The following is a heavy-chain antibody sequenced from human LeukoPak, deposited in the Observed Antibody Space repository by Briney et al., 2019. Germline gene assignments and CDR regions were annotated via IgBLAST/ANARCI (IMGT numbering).Heavy chain of an antibody. CDR1: GFTFTNYA. D-gene: IGHD1-1*01. CDR2: ISSDGNNN. Sequence: GGSLRLSCAASGFTFTNYALHWVRQTPVKGLEWITLISSDGNNNVYADSVKGRFTISRDNPRNTPYLQKNSLRAEDTAVYYCVKGLVQTTMSYSVDYWGQGALVTVSS. V-gene: IGHV3-30*18. CDR3: VKGLVQTTMSYSVDY. J-gene: IGHJ4*02.